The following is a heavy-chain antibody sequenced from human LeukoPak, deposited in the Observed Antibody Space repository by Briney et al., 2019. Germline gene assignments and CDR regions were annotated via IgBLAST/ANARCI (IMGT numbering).Heavy chain of an antibody. V-gene: IGHV4-59*01. Sequence: PETLSLTCTVSGGSISSYYWSWIRQPPGKGLVWIGYIYYSGSTHYNPSLKSRVTISVDTSKNQFSLKLSSVTAADTAVYYWAREGWDTAMDYWGQGTLVTVSS. CDR3: AREGWDTAMDY. CDR2: IYYSGST. J-gene: IGHJ4*02. CDR1: GGSISSYY. D-gene: IGHD5-18*01.